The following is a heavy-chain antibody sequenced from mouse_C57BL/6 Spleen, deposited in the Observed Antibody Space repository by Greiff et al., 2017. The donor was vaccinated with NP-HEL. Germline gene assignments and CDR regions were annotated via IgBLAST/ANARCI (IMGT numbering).Heavy chain of an antibody. D-gene: IGHD2-4*01. CDR1: GYTFTDYE. CDR2: IDPETGGT. J-gene: IGHJ2*01. CDR3: TRVGDYGFDY. Sequence: VQLQQSGAELVRPGASVTLSCKASGYTFTDYEMHWVKQTPVHGLEWIGAIDPETGGTAYNQKFKGKAILTADKSSSTAYMELRSLTSEDSAVYYCTRVGDYGFDYWGQGTTLTVSS. V-gene: IGHV1-15*01.